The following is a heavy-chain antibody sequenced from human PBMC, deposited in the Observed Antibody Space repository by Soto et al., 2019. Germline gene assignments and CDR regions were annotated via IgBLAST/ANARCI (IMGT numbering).Heavy chain of an antibody. Sequence: QVQLVQSGADVKKPGSSVKVSCKTSGGSFGSSAISWVRQAPAQGLEWMGGIIPVSDKANYAQNFQGRLTMTAEELTGTVFMELSSLRSEDTAVYFCARLRRDWGDAFDLWGLGTFVTVSS. J-gene: IGHJ3*01. V-gene: IGHV1-69*01. CDR1: GGSFGSSA. CDR3: ARLRRDWGDAFDL. D-gene: IGHD3-16*01. CDR2: IIPVSDKA.